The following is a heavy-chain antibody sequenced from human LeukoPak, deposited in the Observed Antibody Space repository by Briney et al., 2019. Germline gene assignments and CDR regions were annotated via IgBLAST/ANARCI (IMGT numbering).Heavy chain of an antibody. D-gene: IGHD3-9*01. CDR3: ARADYDILTDTENNWFDP. V-gene: IGHV1-8*03. CDR2: MNPNSGNT. Sequence: GASVKVSCKASGYTFTSYDINWVRQATGQGLEWMGWMNPNSGNTGYAQKFQGRVTITRNTSISTAYMELSSLRSEDTAVYYCARADYDILTDTENNWFDPWGQGTLVTVSS. J-gene: IGHJ5*02. CDR1: GYTFTSYD.